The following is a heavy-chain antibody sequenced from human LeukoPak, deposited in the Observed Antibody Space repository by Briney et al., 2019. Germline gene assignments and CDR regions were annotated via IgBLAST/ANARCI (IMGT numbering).Heavy chain of an antibody. J-gene: IGHJ4*02. Sequence: VKVSCKASGYTFTGYYMHWVRQAPGQGLEWMGRINPNSGGTNYAQKFQGRVTMTRDTSISTAYMELSRLRSDDTAVYYCARASYYYDSSGYSYYFDYWGQGTLVTVSS. D-gene: IGHD3-22*01. CDR1: GYTFTGYY. CDR2: INPNSGGT. V-gene: IGHV1-2*06. CDR3: ARASYYYDSSGYSYYFDY.